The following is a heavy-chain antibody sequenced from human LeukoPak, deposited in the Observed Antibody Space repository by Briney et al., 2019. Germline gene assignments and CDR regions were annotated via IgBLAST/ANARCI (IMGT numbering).Heavy chain of an antibody. CDR1: GGSISSYY. CDR2: IYYSGST. D-gene: IGHD1-26*01. Sequence: PSETLSLTCTVSGGSISSYYWSWIRQPPGKGLEWIGYIYYSGSTNYNPSLKSRVTISVDTSKNQFSLKLSSVTAADTAVYYCASSGSYSALDYWGQGTLVTVSS. V-gene: IGHV4-59*12. CDR3: ASSGSYSALDY. J-gene: IGHJ4*02.